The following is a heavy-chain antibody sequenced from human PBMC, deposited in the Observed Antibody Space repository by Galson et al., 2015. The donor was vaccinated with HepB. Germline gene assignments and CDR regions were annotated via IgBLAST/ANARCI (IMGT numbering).Heavy chain of an antibody. D-gene: IGHD3-3*01. CDR3: ARDRPFGVAYYYYYMDV. Sequence: SLRLSCAASGFTFSSYWMSWVRQAPGKGLEWVANIKQDGSEKYYVDSVKGRFIISRDNAKNSLYLQMNSLRAEDTAVYYCARDRPFGVAYYYYYMDVWGKGTTVTVSS. CDR2: IKQDGSEK. J-gene: IGHJ6*03. V-gene: IGHV3-7*03. CDR1: GFTFSSYW.